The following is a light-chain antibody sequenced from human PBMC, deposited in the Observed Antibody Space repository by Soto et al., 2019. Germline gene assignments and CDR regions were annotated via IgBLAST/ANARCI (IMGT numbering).Light chain of an antibody. J-gene: IGKJ1*01. V-gene: IGKV3-20*01. CDR3: QQFGGSPRT. Sequence: EIVLPQSPGTLSLSLGESSTLSCRASQSVGESLVWYQQKPGQATRLLIYRVFNRATGIPDRFSGSGSGTDFTLTISRLEPEDFAVYYCQQFGGSPRTFGQGTKVDIK. CDR1: QSVGES. CDR2: RVF.